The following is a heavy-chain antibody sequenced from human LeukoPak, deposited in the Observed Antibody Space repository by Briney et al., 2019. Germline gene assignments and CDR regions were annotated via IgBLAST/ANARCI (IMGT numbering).Heavy chain of an antibody. Sequence: ASVNVSCKASGGTFSSYAISWERQAPGQGLEWMGGIIPIFGTANYAQKFQGRVTITTDESTSTAYMELSSLRSEDTAVYYCARSTVGATSDFDYWGQGTLVTVSS. CDR1: GGTFSSYA. V-gene: IGHV1-69*05. CDR3: ARSTVGATSDFDY. D-gene: IGHD1-26*01. J-gene: IGHJ4*02. CDR2: IIPIFGTA.